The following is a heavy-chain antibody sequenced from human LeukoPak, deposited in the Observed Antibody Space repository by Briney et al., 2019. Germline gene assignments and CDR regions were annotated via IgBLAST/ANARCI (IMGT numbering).Heavy chain of an antibody. CDR2: ISANGGST. V-gene: IGHV3-23*01. CDR3: AKASGGSGSSLDY. J-gene: IGHJ4*02. Sequence: GGSLRLSCAASGFTFSNYATSWVRQAPGKGLEWVSAISANGGSTYYADSVKGRFTISRDNSKSTLYLQMNRLRAEDTAVYYCAKASGGSGSSLDYWGQGTLVTVSS. CDR1: GFTFSNYA. D-gene: IGHD3-10*01.